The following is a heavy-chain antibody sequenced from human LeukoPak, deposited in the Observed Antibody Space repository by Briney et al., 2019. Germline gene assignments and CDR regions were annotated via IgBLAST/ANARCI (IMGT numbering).Heavy chain of an antibody. J-gene: IGHJ6*02. CDR2: TYSGGVT. D-gene: IGHD2-15*01. Sequence: GGSLRLSRAASGFTVSTKYMSWVRQSPVKGLEWVSITYSGGVTYYADSVRGRFTISRDNSKNTMDLQMDSLRADDTAIYYCAREKSRGGDFYGMDVWGQGTTVTVSS. CDR1: GFTVSTKY. V-gene: IGHV3-53*01. CDR3: AREKSRGGDFYGMDV.